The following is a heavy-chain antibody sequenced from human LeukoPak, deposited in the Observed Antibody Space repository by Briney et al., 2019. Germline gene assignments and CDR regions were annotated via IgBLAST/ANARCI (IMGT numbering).Heavy chain of an antibody. J-gene: IGHJ4*02. CDR3: ARARPILRYSSGWYDFDY. CDR2: ISSSGSTI. V-gene: IGHV3-11*01. CDR1: GFTFSDHY. Sequence: GGSLRLSCAASGFTFSDHYMSWIRQAPGKGLEWVSYISSSGSTIYYADSVKGRFTISRDNAKNSLYLQMNSPRGEDTAVYYCARARPILRYSSGWYDFDYWGQGTLVTVSS. D-gene: IGHD6-19*01.